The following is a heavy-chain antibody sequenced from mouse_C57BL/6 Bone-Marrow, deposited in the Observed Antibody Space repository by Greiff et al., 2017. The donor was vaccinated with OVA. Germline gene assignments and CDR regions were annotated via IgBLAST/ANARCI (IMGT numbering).Heavy chain of an antibody. CDR1: GFTFSDYG. D-gene: IGHD2-4*01. CDR2: ISSGSSTI. CDR3: ATSYDYDGSWFAY. J-gene: IGHJ3*01. Sequence: EVKVVESGGGLVKPGGSLKLSCAASGFTFSDYGMHWVRQAPEKGLEWVAYISSGSSTIYYADTVKGRFTISRDNAKNTLFLQMTSLRSEDTAMYYCATSYDYDGSWFAYWGQGTLVTVSA. V-gene: IGHV5-17*01.